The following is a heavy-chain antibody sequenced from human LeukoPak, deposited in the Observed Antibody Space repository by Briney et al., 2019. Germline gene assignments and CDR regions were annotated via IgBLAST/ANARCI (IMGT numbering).Heavy chain of an antibody. J-gene: IGHJ3*01. CDR1: GGSINRDY. CDR3: ARGTTLIAVAGYDVFDV. D-gene: IGHD6-19*01. V-gene: IGHV4-4*07. Sequence: SETLSLTCTISGGSINRDYWNWIRQPAGQGLEWIGRIFSSGSTNYNPSLRSRVTLSVDKSNNQFSLHLTSVTAADTAVYYCARGTTLIAVAGYDVFDVWGQGTMVTVSS. CDR2: IFSSGST.